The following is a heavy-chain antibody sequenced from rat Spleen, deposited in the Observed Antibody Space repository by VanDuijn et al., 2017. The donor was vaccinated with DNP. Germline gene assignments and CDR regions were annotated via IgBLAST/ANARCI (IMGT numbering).Heavy chain of an antibody. D-gene: IGHD4-3*01. Sequence: EVQLVESGGGLVQPGRSLKLSCAASGFTFSDYSMAWVRQAPGKGLEWIGEINEDSSSIKYTPSLKDKFAISRDNAQNTLYLQMNKLGSEDTAIYYCVREAGGVNYWGQGVMVTVSS. CDR1: GFTFSDYS. J-gene: IGHJ2*01. V-gene: IGHV4-2*01. CDR2: INEDSSSI. CDR3: VREAGGVNY.